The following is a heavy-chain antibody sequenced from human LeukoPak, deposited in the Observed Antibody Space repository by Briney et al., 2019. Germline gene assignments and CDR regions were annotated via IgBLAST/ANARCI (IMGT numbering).Heavy chain of an antibody. V-gene: IGHV3-48*04. CDR3: ARDDYDSSTPYYFDY. D-gene: IGHD3-22*01. CDR2: ISSSGSTI. CDR1: GFTFSTYS. Sequence: PGGSLRLSCAASGFTFSTYSMNWVRQAPGKGLEWVSYISSSGSTIYYADSVKGRFTISRDNAKNSLYLQMNNLRADDTAVYYCARDDYDSSTPYYFDYWGQGILVTVSS. J-gene: IGHJ4*02.